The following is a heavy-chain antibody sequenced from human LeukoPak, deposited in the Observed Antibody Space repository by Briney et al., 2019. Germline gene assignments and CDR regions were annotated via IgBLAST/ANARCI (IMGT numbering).Heavy chain of an antibody. CDR1: GFTFSSYW. CDR2: MYLDGRT. CDR3: AGLEGRYSTDWFYFFDY. V-gene: IGHV4-4*02. D-gene: IGHD6-19*01. Sequence: GSLRLSCAASGFTFSSYWMSWLRQPPGKGLEWVGEMYLDGRTNFHPSVRGRVTIFIDKPKNQLSLQLTSVTAADTAVYYCAGLEGRYSTDWFYFFDYWGQGALVTVSS. J-gene: IGHJ4*02.